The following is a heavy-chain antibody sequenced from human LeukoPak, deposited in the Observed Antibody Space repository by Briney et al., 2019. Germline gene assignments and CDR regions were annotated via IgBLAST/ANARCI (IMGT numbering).Heavy chain of an antibody. CDR2: IYNSGNT. CDR3: ARAGYGDSDFDY. V-gene: IGHV4-61*02. J-gene: IGHJ4*02. CDR1: GGSISSGSYY. Sequence: SETLSLTCTVSGGSISSGSYYWSWIRQPAGKGLEWIGRIYNSGNTNYNPSLKSRATISVDTSKNQFSLKLSSVTAADTAMYYCARAGYGDSDFDYWGQGTLVTVSS. D-gene: IGHD4-17*01.